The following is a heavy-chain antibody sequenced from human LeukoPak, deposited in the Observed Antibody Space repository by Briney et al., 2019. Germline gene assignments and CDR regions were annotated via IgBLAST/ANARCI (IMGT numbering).Heavy chain of an antibody. CDR2: IDREDGQT. CDR3: ATVGYSYGAFDH. Sequence: ASVTVSCKVSGYTLSEISMYWVRQAPGKGLEWMGGIDREDGQTIYAQKFQGRVTMTEDTSTDTAYMEVSRLTSEDTAFYYCATVGYSYGAFDHWGQGTLVTVSS. D-gene: IGHD5-18*01. J-gene: IGHJ4*02. CDR1: GYTLSEIS. V-gene: IGHV1-24*01.